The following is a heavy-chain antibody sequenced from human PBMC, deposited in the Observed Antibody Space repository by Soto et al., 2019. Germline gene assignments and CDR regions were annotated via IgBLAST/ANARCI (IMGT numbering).Heavy chain of an antibody. CDR3: AKDLGGSGSYYNSWFEY. J-gene: IGHJ4*02. CDR2: ISWNSGSI. V-gene: IGHV3-9*01. D-gene: IGHD3-10*01. CDR1: GFTFDDYA. Sequence: GGSLRLSCAASGFTFDDYAMHWVRQAPGKGLERVSGISWNSGSIGYADSVKGRFTISRDNAKNSLYLQMNSLRAEDTALYYCAKDLGGSGSYYNSWFEYWGQGTLVTVSS.